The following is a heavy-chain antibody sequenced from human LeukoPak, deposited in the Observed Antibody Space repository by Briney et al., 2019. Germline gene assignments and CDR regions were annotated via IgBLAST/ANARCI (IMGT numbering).Heavy chain of an antibody. CDR3: ATSPRGHSGYDSDDY. CDR2: ISSSGSTI. Sequence: GGSLRLSCAASGFTFSNYAMSWVRQAPGKGLEWVSYISSSGSTIYYADSVKGRFTISRDNAKNSLYLQMNSLRAEDTAVYYCATSPRGHSGYDSDDYWGQGTLVTVSS. D-gene: IGHD5-12*01. J-gene: IGHJ4*02. V-gene: IGHV3-11*01. CDR1: GFTFSNYA.